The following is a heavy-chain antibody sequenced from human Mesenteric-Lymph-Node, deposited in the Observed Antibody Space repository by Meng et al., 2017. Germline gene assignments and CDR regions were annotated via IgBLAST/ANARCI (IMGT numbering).Heavy chain of an antibody. D-gene: IGHD4-17*01. J-gene: IGHJ5*02. V-gene: IGHV4-4*02. CDR2: IYHSGTT. Sequence: LCGSGAGSADPYGTLSLTCAGSGGSISSYNWCSWVRQSPGKGLEVIGEIYHSGTTNYNPSLKSRVTISIDKSKNQFSLKLNSVTDADTAVYYCARVLSYGDYEGGWWFDPWGQGTLVTVSS. CDR1: GGSISSYNW. CDR3: ARVLSYGDYEGGWWFDP.